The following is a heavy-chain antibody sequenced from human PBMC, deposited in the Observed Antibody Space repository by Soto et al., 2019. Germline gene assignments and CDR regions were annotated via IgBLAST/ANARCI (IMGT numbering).Heavy chain of an antibody. CDR1: GFTFSSYG. J-gene: IGHJ5*02. CDR2: IWYDGSNK. Sequence: PGGSLRLSCAASGFTFSSYGMHWVRQAPGKGLEWVAVIWYDGSNKYYADSVKGRFTISRDNSKNTLYLQMNSLRAEDTAVYYCARVSRDYYDSMWFDPWGQGTLVTVSS. V-gene: IGHV3-33*01. CDR3: ARVSRDYYDSMWFDP. D-gene: IGHD3-22*01.